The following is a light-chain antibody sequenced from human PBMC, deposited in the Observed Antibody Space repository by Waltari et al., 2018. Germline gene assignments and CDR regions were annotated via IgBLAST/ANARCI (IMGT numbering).Light chain of an antibody. CDR3: AAWDDSLNGYV. J-gene: IGLJ1*01. CDR1: GSNIGRNR. V-gene: IGLV1-44*01. CDR2: SNN. Sequence: QSVLTQPPSASGTPGQRVTISCSGRGSNIGRNRVNWFQQVPGTAPKLLIYSNNRWPSGVPDRFSGSKSGTSASLAISGLQSEDEADYYCAAWDDSLNGYVFGTGTKVTVL.